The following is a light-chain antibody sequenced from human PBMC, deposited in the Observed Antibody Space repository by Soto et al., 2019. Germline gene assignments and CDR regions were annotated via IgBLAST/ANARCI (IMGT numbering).Light chain of an antibody. CDR1: SSDVGGYNY. V-gene: IGLV2-11*01. Sequence: QSVLTQPRSLSGSPGQSVTISCTGTSSDVGGYNYVSWYQQHPGKAPKLMINDVSKLPSGVPDRFSGSKTGNTASLTISGLQAEDEADYYCCAYAGTYTFYVFGTGTKVTVL. CDR2: DVS. J-gene: IGLJ1*01. CDR3: CAYAGTYTFYV.